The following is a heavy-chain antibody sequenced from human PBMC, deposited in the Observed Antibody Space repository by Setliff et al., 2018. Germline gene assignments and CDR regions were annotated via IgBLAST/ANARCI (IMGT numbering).Heavy chain of an antibody. Sequence: GGSLRLSCVASGFAFSTYGMHWVRQAPGKGLEWVAFIRYDGSYKYYEDSVKGRFTISRDNSENTLDLQMNSLRVEDTALYYCAKVKKQLIRGSGLDYWGQGTLVTVSS. CDR2: IRYDGSYK. CDR1: GFAFSTYG. V-gene: IGHV3-30*02. CDR3: AKVKKQLIRGSGLDY. J-gene: IGHJ4*02. D-gene: IGHD1-1*01.